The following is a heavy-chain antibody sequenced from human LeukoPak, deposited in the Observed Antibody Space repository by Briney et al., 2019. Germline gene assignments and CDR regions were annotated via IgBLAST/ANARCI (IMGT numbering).Heavy chain of an antibody. Sequence: PGGSLRPPCAASGFTFSGHAMNWVRQAPGKGLEWVSGISGGGGSVYYADSVKGRFTISRDNSKSTLYLQMNSLRAGDTAVYYCAKDISRINVIVVAPGRGIDYWGQGTLVTVSS. D-gene: IGHD3-22*01. CDR2: ISGGGGSV. J-gene: IGHJ4*02. V-gene: IGHV3-23*01. CDR1: GFTFSGHA. CDR3: AKDISRINVIVVAPGRGIDY.